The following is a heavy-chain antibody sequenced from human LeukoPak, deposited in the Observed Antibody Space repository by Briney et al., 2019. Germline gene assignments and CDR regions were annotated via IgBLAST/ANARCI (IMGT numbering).Heavy chain of an antibody. Sequence: GGSLRLSCAASGFTVSSNYMSWVRQAPGKGLEWVSVIYSGGSTYYADSVKGRFTISRDNSKNTLYLQMNSLRAEDTAVYSCGRESYGDYYFDYWGQGTLVTVSS. J-gene: IGHJ4*02. CDR1: GFTVSSNY. D-gene: IGHD4-17*01. V-gene: IGHV3-53*05. CDR2: IYSGGST. CDR3: GRESYGDYYFDY.